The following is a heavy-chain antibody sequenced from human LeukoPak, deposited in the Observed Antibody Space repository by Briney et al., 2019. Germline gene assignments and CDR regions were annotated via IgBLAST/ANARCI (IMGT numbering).Heavy chain of an antibody. CDR3: ARDWDGYYFDY. CDR2: AXYRSQWYN. J-gene: IGHJ4*02. CDR1: GXXXXXGRXX. Sequence: SQTLSLTCAXXGXXXXXGRXXXXXXXXXXXRXXXXXXRAXYRSQWYNDYAVSVRXRITINPDTSKNQFSLQLNSVTXEDTAVYYCARDWDGYYFDYWGQGTLVTVSS. V-gene: IGHV6-1*01. D-gene: IGHD1-26*01.